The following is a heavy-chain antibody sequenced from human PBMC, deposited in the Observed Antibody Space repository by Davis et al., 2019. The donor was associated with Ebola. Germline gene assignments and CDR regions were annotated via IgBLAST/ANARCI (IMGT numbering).Heavy chain of an antibody. D-gene: IGHD3-3*02. CDR1: GGSFSSYY. Sequence: SETLSLTCAIYGGSFSSYYWSWIRQPPGKGLEWIGETTHTGSTNYNPSLKSRVTISVDTSKNQFSLRLSSVTAADTAVYYCARGKAFLERLSRYYGMDVWGKGTTVTVSS. J-gene: IGHJ6*04. V-gene: IGHV4-34*01. CDR2: TTHTGST. CDR3: ARGKAFLERLSRYYGMDV.